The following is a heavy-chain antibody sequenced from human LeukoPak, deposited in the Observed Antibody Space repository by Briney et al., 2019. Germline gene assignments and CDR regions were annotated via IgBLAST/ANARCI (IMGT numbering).Heavy chain of an antibody. J-gene: IGHJ4*02. CDR3: ASGSRGFFSSTGWGSFDY. V-gene: IGHV3-74*01. CDR1: GFTFSSYW. Sequence: GGSLRLSCAASGFTFSSYWMHWVRQAPGKGLVWVSRINSDGSSTSYADSVKGRFTISRDNAKNTLYLQMNSLRAEDTAVYYCASGSRGFFSSTGWGSFDYWGQGPLVTVSS. CDR2: INSDGSST. D-gene: IGHD2-2*01.